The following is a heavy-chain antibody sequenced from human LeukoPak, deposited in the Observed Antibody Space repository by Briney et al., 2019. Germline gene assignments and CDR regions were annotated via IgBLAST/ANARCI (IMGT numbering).Heavy chain of an antibody. CDR2: IIPIFGTA. CDR1: GYTFTGYY. D-gene: IGHD5-24*01. V-gene: IGHV1-69*06. J-gene: IGHJ6*03. CDR3: ARDEGTNYNSYYYYMDV. Sequence: ASVKVSCKASGYTFTGYYMHWVRQAPGQGLEWMGGIIPIFGTANYAQKFQGRVTITADKSTSTAYMELSRLRSDDTAVYYCARDEGTNYNSYYYYMDVWGKGTTVTISS.